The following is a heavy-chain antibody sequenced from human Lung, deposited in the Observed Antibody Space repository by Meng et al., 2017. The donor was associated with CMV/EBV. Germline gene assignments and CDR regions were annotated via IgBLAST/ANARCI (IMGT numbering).Heavy chain of an antibody. CDR1: GFTFSSYW. J-gene: IGHJ5*02. CDR3: ARGEDIVVENWFDP. V-gene: IGHV3-74*01. Sequence: GXSLRLXCAASGFTFSSYWMHWVRQAPGKGLVWVSRINSDGSSTSYADSVKGRFTISRDNAKNTLYLQMNSLRAEDTAVYYCARGEDIVVENWFDPWGQGTLVTVSS. D-gene: IGHD2-15*01. CDR2: INSDGSST.